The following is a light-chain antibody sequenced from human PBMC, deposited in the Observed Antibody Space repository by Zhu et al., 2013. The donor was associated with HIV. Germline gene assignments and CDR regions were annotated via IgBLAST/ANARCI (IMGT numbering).Light chain of an antibody. J-gene: IGKJ2*01. CDR1: QSVANS. CDR2: VAS. Sequence: IVVTQSPATLSVSPGERATLSCRASQSVANSLAWYQQKPGQAPRLLIHVASTRATGIPARFSGSGSGTDFTLTISSLQSEDFAVYYCHQYNVWPYTFGQGTKLEIK. CDR3: HQYNVWPYT. V-gene: IGKV3-15*01.